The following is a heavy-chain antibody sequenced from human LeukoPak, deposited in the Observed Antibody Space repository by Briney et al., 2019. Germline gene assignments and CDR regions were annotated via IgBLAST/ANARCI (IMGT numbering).Heavy chain of an antibody. CDR1: GFTFSSYG. CDR3: AREPTPYYYGMDV. Sequence: GGSLRLSCAASGFTFSSYGMHWVRQAPGKGLEWVAVIWYDGSNKYYADSVKGRFTISRDNSENTLYLQMNSLRAEDTAVYYCAREPTPYYYGMDVWGQGTTVTVSS. CDR2: IWYDGSNK. J-gene: IGHJ6*02. V-gene: IGHV3-33*01.